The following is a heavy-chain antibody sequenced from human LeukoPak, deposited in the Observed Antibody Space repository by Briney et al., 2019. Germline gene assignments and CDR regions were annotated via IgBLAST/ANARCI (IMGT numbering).Heavy chain of an antibody. D-gene: IGHD3-22*01. CDR1: GGSISSGGYS. V-gene: IGHV4-30-4*07. J-gene: IGHJ6*03. CDR2: IYYSGST. CDR3: ARQYYYDSSGYYIPGGYYYYYMDV. Sequence: PSQTLSLTCAVSGGSISSGGYSWSWIRQPPGKGLEWIGYIYYSGSTYYNPSLKSRVTISVDTSKNQFSLKLSSVTAADTAVYYCARQYYYDSSGYYIPGGYYYYYMDVWGKGTTVTVSS.